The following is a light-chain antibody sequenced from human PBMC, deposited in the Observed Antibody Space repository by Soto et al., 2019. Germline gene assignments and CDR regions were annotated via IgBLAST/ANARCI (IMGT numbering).Light chain of an antibody. CDR2: AAS. CDR1: QGIRND. CDR3: LQGDSYPPT. V-gene: IGKV1-6*01. Sequence: AIQMTQSPSSLSASVGDRVTITCRASQGIRNDLGWFQQKPGKAPKLLIYAASSLYTGVPSRFSGRGSATDFTLTTSSLQPEDFATYYWLQGDSYPPTFGPGTKVDL. J-gene: IGKJ3*01.